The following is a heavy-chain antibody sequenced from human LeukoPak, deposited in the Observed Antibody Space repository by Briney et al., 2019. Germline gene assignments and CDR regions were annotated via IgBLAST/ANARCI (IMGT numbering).Heavy chain of an antibody. V-gene: IGHV4-4*07. CDR3: AGVQLERRVDY. CDR2: IYTSGST. Sequence: KPSETLSLTCTVSGGSTSSYYWSWIRQPTGKGLEWIGRIYTSGSTNYNPSLKSRVTMSVDTSKNQFSLKLSSVTAADTAVYYCAGVQLERRVDYWGQGTLVTVSS. CDR1: GGSTSSYY. J-gene: IGHJ4*02. D-gene: IGHD1-1*01.